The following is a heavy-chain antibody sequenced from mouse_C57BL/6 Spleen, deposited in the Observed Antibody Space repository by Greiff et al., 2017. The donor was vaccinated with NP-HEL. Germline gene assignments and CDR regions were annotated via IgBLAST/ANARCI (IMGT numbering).Heavy chain of an antibody. CDR1: GYTFTSYW. J-gene: IGHJ2*01. D-gene: IGHD1-1*01. CDR3: ASRTYYYRSSYGDY. Sequence: QVQLQQPGAELVKPGASVKLSCKASGYTFTSYWMQWVKQRPGQGLEWIGEIDPSDSYTNYNQKFKGKATLTVDTSSSTAYMQLSSLTSEDSAVYYCASRTYYYRSSYGDYWGQGTTLTVSS. V-gene: IGHV1-50*01. CDR2: IDPSDSYT.